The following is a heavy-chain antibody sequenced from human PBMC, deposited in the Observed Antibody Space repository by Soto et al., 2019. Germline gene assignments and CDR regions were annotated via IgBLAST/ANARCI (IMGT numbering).Heavy chain of an antibody. D-gene: IGHD6-13*01. CDR2: INPIFGTT. V-gene: IGHV1-69*06. CDR1: GGPFSTYG. CDR3: ARGDSSSWYIVRNWFDP. Sequence: ASVKVSCKASGGPFSTYGISWVRQAPGQGLEWMGGINPIFGTTNYAQKFQGRVTITGDKSISTAYMELSRLRSDDTAVYYCARGDSSSWYIVRNWFDPWGQGTLVTVSS. J-gene: IGHJ5*02.